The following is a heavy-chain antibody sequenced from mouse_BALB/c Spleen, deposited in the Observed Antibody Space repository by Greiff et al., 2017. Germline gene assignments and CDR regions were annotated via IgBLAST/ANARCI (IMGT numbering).Heavy chain of an antibody. CDR2: ISSGSSTI. CDR1: GFTFSSFG. D-gene: IGHD2-14*01. CDR3: ARNYRYDFYYAMDY. J-gene: IGHJ4*01. V-gene: IGHV5-17*02. Sequence: DVMLVESGGGLVQPGGSRKLSCAASGFTFSSFGMHWVRQAPEKGLEWVAYISSGSSTIYYADTVKGRFTISRDNPKNTLFLQMTSLRSEDTAMYYCARNYRYDFYYAMDYWGQGTSVTVSS.